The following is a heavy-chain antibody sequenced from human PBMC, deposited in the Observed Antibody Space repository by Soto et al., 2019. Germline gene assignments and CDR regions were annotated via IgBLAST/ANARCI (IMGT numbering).Heavy chain of an antibody. V-gene: IGHV1-3*01. J-gene: IGHJ4*02. CDR1: GYTFPSYA. Sequence: SGAEVRKPGASVKISCRASGYTFPSYAIHWVRLAPGHGLEWMGWITGGNNTKYSQTFMGRVSIRSDTSASTAYMELSSLRSEDTALYFCARGRLFNDYWGQGTLVTVSS. CDR2: ITGGNNT. CDR3: ARGRLFNDY. D-gene: IGHD3-22*01.